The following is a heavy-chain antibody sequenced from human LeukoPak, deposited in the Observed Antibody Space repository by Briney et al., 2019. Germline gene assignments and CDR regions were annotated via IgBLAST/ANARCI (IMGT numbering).Heavy chain of an antibody. CDR3: AKNSGYSYGYYIDY. CDR2: ISGSGGST. V-gene: IGHV3-23*01. J-gene: IGHJ4*02. CDR1: GFTFSSYA. Sequence: PGGSLRLSCAASGFTFSSYAMSWVRQAPGKGLEWVSAISGSGGSTYYADSVMGRFTTSRDNSKNTLYLQMNSLRAEDTAVYYCAKNSGYSYGYYIDYWGQGTLVTVSS. D-gene: IGHD5-18*01.